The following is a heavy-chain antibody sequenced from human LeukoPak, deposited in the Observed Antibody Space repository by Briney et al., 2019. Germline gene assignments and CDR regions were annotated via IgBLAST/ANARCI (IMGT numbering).Heavy chain of an antibody. V-gene: IGHV4-34*01. J-gene: IGHJ4*02. CDR2: INYSGSS. Sequence: PSGTLSLTCAVYGGSFSGYYWSWIRQPPGKGLEWIGEINYSGSSNYNPSLKSRVTISIDTSKNQFSLKLSSVTAADTAVYYCARARGAVAGYFDYWGQGTPVTVSS. D-gene: IGHD6-19*01. CDR3: ARARGAVAGYFDY. CDR1: GGSFSGYY.